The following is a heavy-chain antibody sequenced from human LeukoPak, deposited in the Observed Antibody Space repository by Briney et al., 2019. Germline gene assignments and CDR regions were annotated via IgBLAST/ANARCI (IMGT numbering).Heavy chain of an antibody. D-gene: IGHD3-16*01. CDR1: GFTFRDSW. Sequence: PGGSLRLSCAASGFTFRDSWMSWVRQAPGKGLEWVANMNQDGSAKGYVDSVKGRFTISRDNARNSLYLQMSSLKPEDTGVYYCATYTHWVAGDVWGQGTTVTVSS. CDR2: MNQDGSAK. J-gene: IGHJ6*02. V-gene: IGHV3-7*01. CDR3: ATYTHWVAGDV.